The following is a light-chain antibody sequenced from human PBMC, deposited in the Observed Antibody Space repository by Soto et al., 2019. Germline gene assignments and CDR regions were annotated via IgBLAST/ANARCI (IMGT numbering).Light chain of an antibody. CDR3: QQYYSTPDT. V-gene: IGKV4-1*01. CDR2: WAS. J-gene: IGKJ3*01. Sequence: DIVMTQSPDSLAVSLGERATLNCKSSQSVLYNANNKNYLAWYQKKPGQPPKLLIYWASTRESGVPDRCSGSGSGTDFTLTIRSLQAEDVAVYYCQQYYSTPDTFGHATKVDIK. CDR1: QSVLYNANNKNY.